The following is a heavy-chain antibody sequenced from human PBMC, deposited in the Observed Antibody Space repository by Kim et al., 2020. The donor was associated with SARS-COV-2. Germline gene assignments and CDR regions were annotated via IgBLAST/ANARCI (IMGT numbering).Heavy chain of an antibody. V-gene: IGHV3-7*03. Sequence: GGSLRLSCAASGFTFSSYWMSWVRQAPGKGMEWVANIKQDGSEKYYVDSVKGRFTISRDNAKNSLYLQMNSLRAEDTAVYYCARDSTVVLRYFDWLDPRGKASLDYWGQGTLVTVSS. CDR3: ARDSTVVLRYFDWLDPRGKASLDY. D-gene: IGHD3-9*01. CDR1: GFTFSSYW. CDR2: IKQDGSEK. J-gene: IGHJ4*02.